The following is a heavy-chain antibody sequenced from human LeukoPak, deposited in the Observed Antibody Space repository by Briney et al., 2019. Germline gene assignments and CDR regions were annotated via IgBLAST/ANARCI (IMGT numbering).Heavy chain of an antibody. V-gene: IGHV3-23*01. D-gene: IGHD6-13*01. CDR2: ISGGGGST. CDR1: GFTFSSYA. Sequence: GESLGLSCAISGFTFSSYAMNWVRQAPGKGLEWVSAISGGGGSTYYADSVKGRFTISRDNSKNTLYLEMNNLRAEDTAVYYCAKRGSSSWSQFDYWGRGTLVTASS. CDR3: AKRGSSSWSQFDY. J-gene: IGHJ4*02.